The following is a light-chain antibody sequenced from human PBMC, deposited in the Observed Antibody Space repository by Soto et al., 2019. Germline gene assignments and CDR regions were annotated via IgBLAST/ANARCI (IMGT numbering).Light chain of an antibody. CDR1: SSDVGGYNY. Sequence: QSVLTQPPSASGSPGQSVTISCTGTSSDVGGYNYVSWYQQHPGKAPKLMIYGVSKRPSGVPDRFSGSKSGNTASLTVSGLQAEDEADYYCSSYAGSNTSYVFGTGTKVTVL. CDR3: SSYAGSNTSYV. CDR2: GVS. V-gene: IGLV2-8*01. J-gene: IGLJ1*01.